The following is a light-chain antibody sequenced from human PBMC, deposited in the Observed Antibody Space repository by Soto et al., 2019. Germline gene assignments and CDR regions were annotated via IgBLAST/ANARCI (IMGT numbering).Light chain of an antibody. CDR3: QKYDTGPWT. J-gene: IGKJ1*01. CDR2: GAS. CDR1: QTIGKY. Sequence: DIQITQSPSSLTASVGDRVTITCRASQTIGKYLVWYQQKAGKVPKLLIYGASTLHSGVPSRFSGSGSGTYFTLTITSLQPGDFATYYCQKYDTGPWTFGQGTKVVIK. V-gene: IGKV1-27*01.